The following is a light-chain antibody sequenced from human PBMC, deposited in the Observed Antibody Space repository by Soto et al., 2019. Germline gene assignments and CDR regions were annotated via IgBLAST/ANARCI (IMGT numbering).Light chain of an antibody. CDR1: QTVGTTY. J-gene: IGKJ5*01. Sequence: EVVLAQSPGTLSLSPGERATLSCRASQTVGTTYLAWYQHKPGQAPRLLIYGASTRATGIPDRFSGSRSGTDFTLTISRLEPEDFALYYCQQYGSSAPITFGQGTRLEIK. CDR3: QQYGSSAPIT. CDR2: GAS. V-gene: IGKV3-20*01.